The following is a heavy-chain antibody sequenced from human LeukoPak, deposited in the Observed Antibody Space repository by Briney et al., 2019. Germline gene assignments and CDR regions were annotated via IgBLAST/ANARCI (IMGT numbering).Heavy chain of an antibody. CDR2: IRLGGSDK. J-gene: IGHJ4*02. D-gene: IGHD3-10*01. V-gene: IGHV3-30*02. CDR3: AKDFYASGSYYNVPFDY. Sequence: GGSLRLSCAASRFSFSSYGLHWVRHAPGKGLEWVAFIRLGGSDKKYADSVKGRFTISRDNSKNTLDLQMNSLRVEDTAVYYCAKDFYASGSYYNVPFDYWGQGTLVTVSS. CDR1: RFSFSSYG.